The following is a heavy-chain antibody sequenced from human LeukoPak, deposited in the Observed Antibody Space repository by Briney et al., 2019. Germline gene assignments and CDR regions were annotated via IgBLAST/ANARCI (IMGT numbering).Heavy chain of an antibody. Sequence: ASVKVSCKASGHTFTSYYMHWVRQAPGQGLEWMGIINPSGGSTSYAQKFQGRVTMTRDTSTSTVYMELSSLRSEDTAVYYCARQGDPYYYDSSRYLDYWGQGTLVTVSS. CDR3: ARQGDPYYYDSSRYLDY. J-gene: IGHJ4*02. V-gene: IGHV1-46*03. CDR2: INPSGGST. CDR1: GHTFTSYY. D-gene: IGHD3-22*01.